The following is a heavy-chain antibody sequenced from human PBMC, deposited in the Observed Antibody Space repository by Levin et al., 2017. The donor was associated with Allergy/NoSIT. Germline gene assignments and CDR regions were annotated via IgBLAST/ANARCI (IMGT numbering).Heavy chain of an antibody. V-gene: IGHV3-21*01. D-gene: IGHD3-3*01. Sequence: GGSLRLSCAASGFTFSSYAMNWVRQAPGKGLEWVSSIGSRNAYIYSADSVRGRFTIYRDNAKNSLYPQLNSLRAEDTAVYYCARDIETFDFWSASEYWGQGTLVTVSS. J-gene: IGHJ4*02. CDR1: GFTFSSYA. CDR3: ARDIETFDFWSASEY. CDR2: IGSRNAYI.